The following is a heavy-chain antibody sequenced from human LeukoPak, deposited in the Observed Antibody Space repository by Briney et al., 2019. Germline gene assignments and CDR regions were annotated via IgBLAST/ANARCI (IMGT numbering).Heavy chain of an antibody. Sequence: PSETLSLTCTVSGGSISMFYWSWIRQPPGKGLEWIGYMHYSGSTNYNPSLKSRVTISGDTSKNQFSLKLSSVTAADTALYYCARQHDSSGFYFDYWGQGTLVTLSS. D-gene: IGHD3-22*01. V-gene: IGHV4-59*08. CDR2: MHYSGST. CDR1: GGSISMFY. J-gene: IGHJ4*02. CDR3: ARQHDSSGFYFDY.